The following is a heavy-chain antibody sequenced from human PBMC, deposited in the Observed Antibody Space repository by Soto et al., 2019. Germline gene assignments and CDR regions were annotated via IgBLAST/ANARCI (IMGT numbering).Heavy chain of an antibody. J-gene: IGHJ6*02. V-gene: IGHV2-5*02. Sequence: QITLKESGPTLVKPTQTLTLTCTFSGFSLSTSGVSVGWIRQPPGKALEWLALIYWDDDKRYSPSLKSRLTITKDTSKNQVVLRMTNMDPVDTVTYYCAHSRCGGDCLQSYPSHYYYGMDVWGQGTTVTVSS. CDR2: IYWDDDK. CDR1: GFSLSTSGVS. CDR3: AHSRCGGDCLQSYPSHYYYGMDV. D-gene: IGHD2-21*02.